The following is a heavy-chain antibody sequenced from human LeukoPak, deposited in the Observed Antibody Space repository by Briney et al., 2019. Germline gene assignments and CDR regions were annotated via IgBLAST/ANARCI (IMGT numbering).Heavy chain of an antibody. CDR3: ATLCCGSYYMDV. CDR1: GYTFTGYY. Sequence: ASVKVSCKASGYTFTGYYMHWVRQAPGQGLEWMGWINPNSGGTNYAQKLQGRATMTTHTSTSTAYMELRSLRSEDTAVYYCATLCCGSYYMDVWGKGTTVTVSS. J-gene: IGHJ6*03. D-gene: IGHD2-15*01. CDR2: INPNSGGT. V-gene: IGHV1-2*02.